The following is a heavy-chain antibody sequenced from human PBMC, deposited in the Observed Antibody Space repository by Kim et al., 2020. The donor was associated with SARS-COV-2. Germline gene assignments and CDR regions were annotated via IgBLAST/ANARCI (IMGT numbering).Heavy chain of an antibody. Sequence: SETLSLTCSVSGGSISSNQWSWIRRPPGKGLEWIGYINNSGSTYYNPSLKSRVTISVDTSKNQFSLKLSSVTAADTAVYYCARLTAAAPDPWGQGTLVTV. CDR2: INNSGST. CDR1: GGSISSNQ. D-gene: IGHD6-25*01. V-gene: IGHV4-59*08. CDR3: ARLTAAAPDP. J-gene: IGHJ5*02.